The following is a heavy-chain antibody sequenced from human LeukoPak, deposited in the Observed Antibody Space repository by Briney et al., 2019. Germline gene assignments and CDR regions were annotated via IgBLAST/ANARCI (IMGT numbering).Heavy chain of an antibody. CDR1: GFTFSSYS. CDR2: ISSSSSYI. D-gene: IGHD3-22*01. J-gene: IGHJ4*02. V-gene: IGHV3-21*01. CDR3: ARDTYYYDSSGYYYHGGFDY. Sequence: GGSLRLSCAAPGFTFSSYSMNWVRQAPGKGLEWVSSISSSSSYIYYADSVKGRFTISRDNAKNSLYLQMNSLRAEDTAVYYCARDTYYYDSSGYYYHGGFDYWGQGTLVTVSS.